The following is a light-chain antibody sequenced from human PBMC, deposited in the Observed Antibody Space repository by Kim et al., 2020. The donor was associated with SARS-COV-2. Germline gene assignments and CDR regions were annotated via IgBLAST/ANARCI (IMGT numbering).Light chain of an antibody. CDR3: QQSDTAPYT. CDR2: AAS. V-gene: IGKV1-39*01. J-gene: IGKJ2*01. CDR1: QSISGY. Sequence: SASVGDRVTITCQASQSISGYLNWYQQKPGKAPNLLIYAASNLQDGVPSRFSGSGFGTDFTLTIRSLQPEDLSTYYCQQSDTAPYTFGQGTKLEI.